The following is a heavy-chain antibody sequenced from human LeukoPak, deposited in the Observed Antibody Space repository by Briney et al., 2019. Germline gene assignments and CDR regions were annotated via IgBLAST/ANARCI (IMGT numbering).Heavy chain of an antibody. D-gene: IGHD5-12*01. Sequence: GGSLRLSCAASGFTFSSYEMNWVRQAPGKGLEWVSYISSSGSTIYYADSVKGRFTISRDNSKNTLYLQMNSLRAGDTAVYYCAKASVATTNPYYYYYMDVWGKGTTVTVSS. CDR3: AKASVATTNPYYYYYMDV. CDR1: GFTFSSYE. V-gene: IGHV3-48*03. J-gene: IGHJ6*03. CDR2: ISSSGSTI.